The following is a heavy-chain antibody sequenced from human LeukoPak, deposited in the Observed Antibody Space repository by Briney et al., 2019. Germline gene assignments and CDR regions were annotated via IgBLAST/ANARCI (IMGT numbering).Heavy chain of an antibody. CDR1: GGSVTGGGYY. Sequence: SETLSLTCSVSGGSVTGGGYYWSWIRQPPGKGLEWLGFASYSGGTYYNPSLMSRITISVDRSQNQFSLRMRDVTAADTAIYFCATGEWEYSYLDSWGQGALVAVSS. CDR2: ASYSGGT. V-gene: IGHV4-31*03. D-gene: IGHD1-26*01. CDR3: ATGEWEYSYLDS. J-gene: IGHJ4*02.